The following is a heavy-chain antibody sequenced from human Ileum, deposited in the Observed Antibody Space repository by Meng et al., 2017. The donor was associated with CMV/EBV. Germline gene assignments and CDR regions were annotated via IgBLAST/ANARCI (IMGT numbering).Heavy chain of an antibody. CDR2: ISGSGGST. CDR1: GFTFSGNA. D-gene: IGHD2-21*02. J-gene: IGHJ4*02. V-gene: IGHV3-23*04. Sequence: EGQLVESGGGLVQPGGSLVLACAASGFTFSGNAMGWVGQAPGKGLEWVSAISGSGGSTYYADSVKGRFTISRDNSKNTLYLQMNSLRAEDTAVYYCAKDGGGDCSFDYWGQGILVTVSS. CDR3: AKDGGGDCSFDY.